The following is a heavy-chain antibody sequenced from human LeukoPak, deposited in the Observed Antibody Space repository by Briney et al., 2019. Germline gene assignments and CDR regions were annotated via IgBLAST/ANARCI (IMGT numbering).Heavy chain of an antibody. Sequence: SVKVSCKASGGTFSSYAISWVRQAPGQGLEWMGRIIPILGIANYAQKFQGRVTITADKSTSTAYMELSSLRSEDTAVYYCAYGDTERDFDYWGQGTLVTVSS. CDR1: GGTFSSYA. J-gene: IGHJ4*02. CDR2: IIPILGIA. CDR3: AYGDTERDFDY. V-gene: IGHV1-69*04. D-gene: IGHD4-17*01.